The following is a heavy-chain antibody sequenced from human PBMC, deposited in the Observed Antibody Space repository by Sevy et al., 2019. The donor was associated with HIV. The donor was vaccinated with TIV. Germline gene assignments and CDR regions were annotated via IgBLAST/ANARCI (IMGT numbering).Heavy chain of an antibody. J-gene: IGHJ5*02. CDR2: IYHSGST. CDR1: GYSISSGYY. D-gene: IGHD4-17*01. CDR3: ARDGYGDRGWFDP. Sequence: SETLSLTCAVSGYSISSGYYWGWIRQPPGKGLEWIGSIYHSGSTYYNPSLKSRVTISVDTSKNQFSLKLSSVTAADTAVYYCARDGYGDRGWFDPWGQGTLVTVSS. V-gene: IGHV4-38-2*02.